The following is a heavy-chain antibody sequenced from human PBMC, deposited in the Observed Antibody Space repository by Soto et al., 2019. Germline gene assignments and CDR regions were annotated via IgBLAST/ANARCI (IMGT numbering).Heavy chain of an antibody. J-gene: IGHJ4*02. CDR3: ARLPKGSTVTS. CDR1: GFSFTIYA. D-gene: IGHD4-17*01. Sequence: EGQLLESGGGLVQPGGSLRLSCAASGFSFTIYALNWVRQAPGKGLEWVSSISGSGRSTFYADSVKGRFTISRDSSKNTVYLQMNSLRAEDTAVYYCARLPKGSTVTSWGQGTLVTVSS. CDR2: ISGSGRST. V-gene: IGHV3-23*01.